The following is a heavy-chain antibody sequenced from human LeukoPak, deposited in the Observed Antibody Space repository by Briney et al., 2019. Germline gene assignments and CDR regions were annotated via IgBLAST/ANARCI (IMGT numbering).Heavy chain of an antibody. J-gene: IGHJ4*02. CDR3: TTDLGVATATIFDY. D-gene: IGHD2-21*02. CDR2: IKSKTDGGTT. V-gene: IGHV3-15*01. Sequence: PGGSLRLSCAASGLTFSNAWMSWVRQAPGKGLEWVGRIKSKTDGGTTDYAAPVKGRFTISRDDSRNTLYLQMNSLKIEDTAVYYCTTDLGVATATIFDYWGQGTLVTVSS. CDR1: GLTFSNAW.